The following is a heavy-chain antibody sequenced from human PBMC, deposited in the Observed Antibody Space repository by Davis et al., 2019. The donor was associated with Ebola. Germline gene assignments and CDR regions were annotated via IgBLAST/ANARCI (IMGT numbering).Heavy chain of an antibody. Sequence: PSETLSLTCAVSAPSIPTGGYSWSWIRQPPGKGLEWIGYIYHCGSTYYNPSLKSRVTISVDRSKNQFSLKLSSVTAADTAVYFCARDGNGSGSRWGQGTLVTVSS. CDR3: ARDGNGSGSR. CDR2: IYHCGST. D-gene: IGHD3-10*01. J-gene: IGHJ4*02. CDR1: APSIPTGGYS. V-gene: IGHV4-30-2*01.